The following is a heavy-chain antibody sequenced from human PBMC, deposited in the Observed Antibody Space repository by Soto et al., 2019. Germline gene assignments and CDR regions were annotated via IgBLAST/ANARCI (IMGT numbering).Heavy chain of an antibody. J-gene: IGHJ5*02. D-gene: IGHD4-17*01. Sequence: EVPLVESGGGLVQPGGSLRLSCAASGFTFSRHWMIWVRQAPGKGLEWVANINQDGSEKYYVDSVKGRFTISRDNAKESLYLQMSSLRAEDTAVYYCAESTVTWGQGTLVTVSS. V-gene: IGHV3-7*01. CDR3: AESTVT. CDR2: INQDGSEK. CDR1: GFTFSRHW.